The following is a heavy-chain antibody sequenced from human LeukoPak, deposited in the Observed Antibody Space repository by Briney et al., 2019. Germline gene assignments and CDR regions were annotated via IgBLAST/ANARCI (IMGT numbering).Heavy chain of an antibody. CDR1: GFTISSNY. Sequence: GGSLRLSCAASGFTISSNYMSWVRQAPGKGLEWVSVIYSGGGTYYSDSVKGRFTISRDNSQNTLYLQMNSLRAEDTAVFYCAKRDRPCGGDCSAPYYFDYWGQGTLVTVSS. J-gene: IGHJ4*02. D-gene: IGHD2-21*02. V-gene: IGHV3-66*01. CDR2: IYSGGGT. CDR3: AKRDRPCGGDCSAPYYFDY.